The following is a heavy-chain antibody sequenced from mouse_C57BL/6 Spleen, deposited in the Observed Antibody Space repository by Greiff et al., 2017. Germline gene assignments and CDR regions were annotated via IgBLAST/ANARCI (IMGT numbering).Heavy chain of an antibody. V-gene: IGHV3-6*01. CDR2: ISYDGSN. J-gene: IGHJ2*01. D-gene: IGHD2-5*01. Sequence: EVQRVESGPGLVKPSQSLSLTCSVTGYSITSGYYWNWIRQFPGNKLEWMGYISYDGSNNYNPSLKNRISITRDTSKNQFFLKLNSVTTEDTATYYCARHYSNWRDYFDYWGQGTTLTVSS. CDR3: ARHYSNWRDYFDY. CDR1: GYSITSGYY.